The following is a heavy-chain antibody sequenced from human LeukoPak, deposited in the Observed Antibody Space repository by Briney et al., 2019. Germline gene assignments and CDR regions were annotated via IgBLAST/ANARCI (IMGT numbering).Heavy chain of an antibody. CDR1: GYTFTNYP. J-gene: IGHJ4*02. V-gene: IGHV7-4-1*02. CDR2: INTNTGNP. Sequence: ASVKVSCKASGYTFTNYPMNWVRQAPGQGLEWMGWINTNTGNPTYAQGFTERFVFSWDTSVSTAYLQISSLKAEDTAVYYCARGNSSGWAVFDYWGQGTLVTVSS. CDR3: ARGNSSGWAVFDY. D-gene: IGHD6-19*01.